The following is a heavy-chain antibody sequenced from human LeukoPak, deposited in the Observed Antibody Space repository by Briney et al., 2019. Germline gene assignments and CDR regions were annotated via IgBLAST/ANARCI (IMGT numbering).Heavy chain of an antibody. Sequence: SETLSLTCAVYGGSFSGYYWSWIRQPPGKGLEWIGEINHSGSTNYNPSLKSRVTISVDTSKNQFSLKLSSVTAADTAVYYRARGDIVGATDDAFDIWGQGTMVTVSS. CDR1: GGSFSGYY. V-gene: IGHV4-34*01. J-gene: IGHJ3*02. CDR2: INHSGST. D-gene: IGHD1-26*01. CDR3: ARGDIVGATDDAFDI.